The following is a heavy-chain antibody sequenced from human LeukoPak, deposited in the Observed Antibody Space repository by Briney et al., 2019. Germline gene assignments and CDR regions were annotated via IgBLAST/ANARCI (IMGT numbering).Heavy chain of an antibody. CDR3: ARADQSLYWYFDL. J-gene: IGHJ2*01. V-gene: IGHV3-53*01. CDR2: IYSGGST. Sequence: GGSLRLSCAASGFTVSSNYMSWVRQAPGKGLEWVSVIYSGGSTYYADSVKGRFTISRDNSKNTLYLQMNSLRAEDTAVYYCARADQSLYWYFDLWGRGTLVTVSS. CDR1: GFTVSSNY.